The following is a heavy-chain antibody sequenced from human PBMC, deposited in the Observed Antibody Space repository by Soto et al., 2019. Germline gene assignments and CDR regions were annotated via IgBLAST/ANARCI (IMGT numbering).Heavy chain of an antibody. CDR1: GFTFSSYG. D-gene: IGHD6-19*01. V-gene: IGHV3-30*18. J-gene: IGHJ4*02. CDR3: AEEGEEYSSGNYYFDY. Sequence: QVQLVESGGGVVQPGRSLRLSCAASGFTFSSYGMHWVRQAPGTGLEWVAGISYDGSNIYYADSVKGRFTISRDNSKNTQNLQINILRDENTAVYYCAEEGEEYSSGNYYFDYWGQGTLVTVSS. CDR2: ISYDGSNI.